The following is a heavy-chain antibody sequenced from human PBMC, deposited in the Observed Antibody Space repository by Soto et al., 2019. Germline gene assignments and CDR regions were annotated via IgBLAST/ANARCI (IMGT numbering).Heavy chain of an antibody. CDR2: IYPGDSNT. D-gene: IGHD1-20*01. Sequence: GESLKISCKGSGYSFANYWIAWVRQMPGRGLEWMGIIYPGDSNTAYGPSFQGHVTISADKSINTAYLQWSSLKASDTAIYYCATHLTGGLDYWAQGTLVTVS. CDR3: ATHLTGGLDY. V-gene: IGHV5-51*01. CDR1: GYSFANYW. J-gene: IGHJ4*02.